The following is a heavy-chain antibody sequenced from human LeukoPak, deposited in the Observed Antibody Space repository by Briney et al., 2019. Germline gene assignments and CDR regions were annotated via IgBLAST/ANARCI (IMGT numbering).Heavy chain of an antibody. J-gene: IGHJ5*02. CDR1: GGSISSGGYY. CDR3: ARGAGVPFGELSWFVP. CDR2: IYYSGST. V-gene: IGHV4-31*03. Sequence: SETLSLTCTVSGGSISSGGYYWSWIRQHPGKGLEWIGYIYYSGSTYYNPSLKSRVTISVDTSKNQFSLKLSSVTAADTAVYYCARGAGVPFGELSWFVPRGQGTLVTVS. D-gene: IGHD3-10*01.